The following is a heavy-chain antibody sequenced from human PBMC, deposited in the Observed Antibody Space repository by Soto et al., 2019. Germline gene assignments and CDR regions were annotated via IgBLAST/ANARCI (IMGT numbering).Heavy chain of an antibody. D-gene: IGHD4-17*01. Sequence: GESLKISCAASGFTFSSYAMHWVRQAPGKGLEWVAVISYDGSNKYYADSVKGRFTISRDNSKNTLYLQMNSLRAEDTAVYYCARENYGDSFFDYWGQGTLVTVSS. J-gene: IGHJ4*02. CDR2: ISYDGSNK. CDR3: ARENYGDSFFDY. CDR1: GFTFSSYA. V-gene: IGHV3-30*04.